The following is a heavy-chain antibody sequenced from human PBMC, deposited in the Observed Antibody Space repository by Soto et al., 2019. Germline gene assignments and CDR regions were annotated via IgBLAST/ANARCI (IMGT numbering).Heavy chain of an antibody. D-gene: IGHD2-8*02. CDR2: INHSGST. Sequence: QVQLQQGGAGLLKPSDTLSLTCAVYGGSFSGYYWTWIRQPPGTGLEWIGEINHSGSTNYNPSLKSRVTISVDTSKNQFSLKLTSVTAADTAVYYCARDKITGLFDYWGQGTLVTVSS. V-gene: IGHV4-34*01. J-gene: IGHJ4*02. CDR1: GGSFSGYY. CDR3: ARDKITGLFDY.